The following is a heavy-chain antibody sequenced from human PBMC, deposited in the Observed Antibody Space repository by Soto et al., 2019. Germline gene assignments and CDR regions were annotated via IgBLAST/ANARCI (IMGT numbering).Heavy chain of an antibody. J-gene: IGHJ6*02. CDR2: ISSSSSYI. Sequence: PGGSLRLSCAASGFTFSSYSMNWVRQAPGKGLEWVSSISSSSSYIYYADSVKGRFTISRDNAKNSLYLQMTSLRAEDTAVYYCAIEQGFWSGYPPGGMDVWGQGTTVTVSS. D-gene: IGHD3-3*01. V-gene: IGHV3-21*01. CDR3: AIEQGFWSGYPPGGMDV. CDR1: GFTFSSYS.